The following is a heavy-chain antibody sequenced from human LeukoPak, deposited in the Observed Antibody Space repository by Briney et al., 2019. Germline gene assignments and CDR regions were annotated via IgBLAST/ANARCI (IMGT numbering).Heavy chain of an antibody. V-gene: IGHV7-4-1*02. CDR3: ARDPPHMVRGVITQIDY. CDR1: GYTFTSYA. Sequence: ASVKVSCKASGYTFTSYAMNWVRQAPGQGLEWMGWINTNTGNPTYAQGFTGRFVFSLDTSVSTAYLQISSLKAEDTAVYYCARDPPHMVRGVITQIDYWGQGTLVTVSS. J-gene: IGHJ4*02. D-gene: IGHD3-10*01. CDR2: INTNTGNP.